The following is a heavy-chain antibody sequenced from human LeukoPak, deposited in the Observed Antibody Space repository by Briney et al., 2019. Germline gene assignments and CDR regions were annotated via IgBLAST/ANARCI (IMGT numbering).Heavy chain of an antibody. Sequence: GGSLRLSCAPSGFIFSSYAMSWVRQAPGKGLEWVSAISGSGGSTYYADSVKGRFTISRDNSKNTLYLQMNSLRAEDTAVYYCAKDLRSRIAAAGTPYAEYFQHWGQGTLVTVSS. J-gene: IGHJ1*01. CDR2: ISGSGGST. D-gene: IGHD6-13*01. V-gene: IGHV3-23*01. CDR1: GFIFSSYA. CDR3: AKDLRSRIAAAGTPYAEYFQH.